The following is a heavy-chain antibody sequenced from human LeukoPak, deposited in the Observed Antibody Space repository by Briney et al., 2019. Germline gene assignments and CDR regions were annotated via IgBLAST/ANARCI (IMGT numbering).Heavy chain of an antibody. CDR2: ISASGGST. V-gene: IGHV3-23*01. J-gene: IGHJ6*02. CDR3: VKDRYYYYYGMDV. CDR1: GFTFSSSA. Sequence: AGGSLRLSCAASGFTFSSSAMSWVRQVPGKGLEWVSGISASGGSTYYADSVRGRFTISRDNSKNTLYLQMSSLRAEDTAVYYCVKDRYYYYYGMDVWGQGTTVTVSS.